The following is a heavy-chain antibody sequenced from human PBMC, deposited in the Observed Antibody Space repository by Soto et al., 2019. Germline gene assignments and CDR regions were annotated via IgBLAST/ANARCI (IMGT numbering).Heavy chain of an antibody. V-gene: IGHV1-69*02. Sequence: SVKVSCTASGGTFSSYTISWVRQAPGQGHERMGRIIPILGIANYAQKFQGRVTITADKSTSTAYMELSSLRSEDTAVYYCARGDCSSTSCYRLDYYYYMDVWGKGTTVTVSS. CDR1: GGTFSSYT. CDR2: IIPILGIA. J-gene: IGHJ6*03. D-gene: IGHD2-2*01. CDR3: ARGDCSSTSCYRLDYYYYMDV.